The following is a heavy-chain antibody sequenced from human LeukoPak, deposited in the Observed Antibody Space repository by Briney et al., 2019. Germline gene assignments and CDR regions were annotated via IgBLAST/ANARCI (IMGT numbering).Heavy chain of an antibody. CDR3: ARITEMAATTVAFDI. D-gene: IGHD5-24*01. V-gene: IGHV1-69*04. Sequence: ASVKVSCKASGGTFSSYAISWVRQAPGQGLEWMGRIIPILGIANYAQKFQGRVTITADKSTSTAYMELSSLRSEDTAVYYCARITEMAATTVAFDIWGQGTMVTVSS. CDR1: GGTFSSYA. CDR2: IIPILGIA. J-gene: IGHJ3*02.